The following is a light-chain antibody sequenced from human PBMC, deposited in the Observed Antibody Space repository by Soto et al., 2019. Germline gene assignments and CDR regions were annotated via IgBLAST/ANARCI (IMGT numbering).Light chain of an antibody. CDR3: LQNNSYPET. CDR1: QGIRHD. V-gene: IGKV1-17*01. J-gene: IGKJ1*01. Sequence: IEVYQSPSSLSSSVGDRFTITCRASQGIRHDLGWYQQKPGKAPRRLIYAASSWQSGIPARFSGSGSGTEFTLTISSLQSEDFATYYCLQNNSYPETFGQGTKVDIK. CDR2: AAS.